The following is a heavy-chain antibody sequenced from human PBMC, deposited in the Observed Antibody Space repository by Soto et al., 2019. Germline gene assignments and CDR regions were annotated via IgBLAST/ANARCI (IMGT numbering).Heavy chain of an antibody. D-gene: IGHD3-16*01. V-gene: IGHV1-24*01. CDR1: GYTLAEIS. J-gene: IGHJ2*01. Sequence: QVQLVQSGAEVKKPGASVKVSCKVSGYTLAEISKHWVRQAPGKGLEWMGGFDPEDGETIYAQKFQGRVTMTEDTSTDTAYMELSSLRSEDTAVYYCATYRSHRMIYWYFDLWGRGTLVTVSS. CDR2: FDPEDGET. CDR3: ATYRSHRMIYWYFDL.